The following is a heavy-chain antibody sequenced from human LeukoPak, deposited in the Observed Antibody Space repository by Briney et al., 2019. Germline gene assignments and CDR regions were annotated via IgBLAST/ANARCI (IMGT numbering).Heavy chain of an antibody. D-gene: IGHD1-26*01. J-gene: IGHJ3*02. V-gene: IGHV4-59*12. CDR3: ARDSGSYSLLGAFDI. CDR2: IYYSGST. Sequence: SETLSLTCTVSGGSISSYYWSWIRQPPGKGLEWIGYIYYSGSTYYNPSLKSRVTISVDTSKNQFSLKLSSVTAADTAVYYCARDSGSYSLLGAFDIWGQGTMVTVSS. CDR1: GGSISSYY.